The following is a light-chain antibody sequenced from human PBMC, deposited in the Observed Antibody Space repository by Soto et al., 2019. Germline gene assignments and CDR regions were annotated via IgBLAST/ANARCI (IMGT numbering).Light chain of an antibody. J-gene: IGKJ1*01. CDR3: KRYKNWPQT. Sequence: EIVMTQSPATLSVSPGERATLSCRASQSVSSNLAWYQQKPGQAPRLLIYGASTRATGIPARFSGSGSGTEFTPTISSLQSEDFAVYYCKRYKNWPQTLGQGTKGNIK. V-gene: IGKV3-15*01. CDR1: QSVSSN. CDR2: GAS.